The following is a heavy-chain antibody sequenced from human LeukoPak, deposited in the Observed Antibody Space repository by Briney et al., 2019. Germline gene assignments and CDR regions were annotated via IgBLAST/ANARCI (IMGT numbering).Heavy chain of an antibody. J-gene: IGHJ6*03. CDR2: IRYDGSNK. CDR1: GFTFSSYG. Sequence: GGSLRLSCAASGFTFSSYGMHWVRQAPGKGLEWVAFIRYDGSNKYYADSVKGRFTISRDNSKNTLYLQMNSLRAEDTAVYYCAKPYGSGIYYYYMDVWGKGTTVTVSS. D-gene: IGHD3-10*01. CDR3: AKPYGSGIYYYYMDV. V-gene: IGHV3-30*02.